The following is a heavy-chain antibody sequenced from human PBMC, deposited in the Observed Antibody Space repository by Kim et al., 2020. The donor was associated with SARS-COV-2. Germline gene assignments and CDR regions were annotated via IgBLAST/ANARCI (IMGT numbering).Heavy chain of an antibody. J-gene: IGHJ4*02. CDR1: GFTFSNYA. CDR2: ISRDENTL. D-gene: IGHD5-12*01. Sequence: GGSLRLSCAASGFTFSNYAMHWVRQAPGKGLEWVAAISRDENTLSYGESVKGRFTISRDNSKNTVYLQMNSLTPEDTAVYYCYSGWSAASWGGYFDFWGQGTLGTVSS. V-gene: IGHV3-30*01. CDR3: YSGWSAASWGGYFDF.